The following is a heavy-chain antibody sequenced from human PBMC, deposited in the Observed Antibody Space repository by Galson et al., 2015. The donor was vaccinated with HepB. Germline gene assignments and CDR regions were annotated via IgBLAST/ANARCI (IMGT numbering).Heavy chain of an antibody. CDR1: GDSVSSHSAA. V-gene: IGHV6-1*01. CDR3: ARDDPMTYSSSWSSGAFDI. Sequence: CAISGDSVSSHSAAWNWIRQSPSRGLEWLGRTYYRSKWYNDYAVSVKSRITINPDTSKNQFSLQLNSVTPEDTAVYYCARDDPMTYSSSWSSGAFDIWGQGTMVTVSS. J-gene: IGHJ3*02. D-gene: IGHD6-13*01. CDR2: TYYRSKWYN.